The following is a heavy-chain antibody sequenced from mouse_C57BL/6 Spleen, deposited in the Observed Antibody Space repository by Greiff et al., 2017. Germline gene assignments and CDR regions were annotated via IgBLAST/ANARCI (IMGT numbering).Heavy chain of an antibody. CDR1: GYTFTSYW. Sequence: VQLQQPGAELVMPGASVKLSCKASGYTFTSYWMHWVKQRPGQGLEWIGEIDPSDSYTNYNQKFKGKSTLTVDKSSSTAYMQLSSLTSEDSAVYYCARPYGSSHYFDYWGQGTTLTVSS. CDR2: IDPSDSYT. D-gene: IGHD1-1*01. CDR3: ARPYGSSHYFDY. J-gene: IGHJ2*01. V-gene: IGHV1-69*01.